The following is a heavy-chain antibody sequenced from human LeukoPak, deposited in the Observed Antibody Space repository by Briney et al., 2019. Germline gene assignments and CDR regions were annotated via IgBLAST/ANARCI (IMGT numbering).Heavy chain of an antibody. D-gene: IGHD6-6*01. Sequence: SETLSLTCGFYGGSFRNYYWSCIRQSPGKGLEWIGEINQSGRTNYNPSLKTRLTISVDTAKNLFSLNLTSMTAADTATYYCAVRDGHSTSSGDTWGQGTLVTVSS. V-gene: IGHV4-34*01. J-gene: IGHJ5*02. CDR1: GGSFRNYY. CDR3: AVRDGHSTSSGDT. CDR2: INQSGRT.